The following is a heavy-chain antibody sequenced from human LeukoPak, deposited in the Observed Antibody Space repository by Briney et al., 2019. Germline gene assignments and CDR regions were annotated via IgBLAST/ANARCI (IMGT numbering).Heavy chain of an antibody. CDR2: IYTSGST. Sequence: SETLSLTCTVSGGSISSYYWSWIRQPAGKGLEWIGRIYTSGSTNYNPSPKSRVTMSVDTSKNQFSLKLSSVTAADTAVYYCAGSVYSNYGAPYFDYWGQGTLVTVSS. CDR1: GGSISSYY. V-gene: IGHV4-4*07. D-gene: IGHD4-11*01. J-gene: IGHJ4*02. CDR3: AGSVYSNYGAPYFDY.